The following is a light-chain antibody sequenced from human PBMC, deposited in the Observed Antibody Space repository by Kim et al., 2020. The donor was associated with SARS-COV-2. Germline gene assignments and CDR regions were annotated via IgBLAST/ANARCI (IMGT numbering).Light chain of an antibody. Sequence: QSVLTQPPSASGTPGQRIAISCSGSSSNIGTNTGTWYQQLPGTAPKLLIYSNNQRPSGVPDRFSGSKSGTSVSLAISGLQSEDEADYYCAAWDDTLKGVIFGGGTKVTVL. CDR2: SNN. CDR1: SSNIGTNT. J-gene: IGLJ2*01. CDR3: AAWDDTLKGVI. V-gene: IGLV1-44*01.